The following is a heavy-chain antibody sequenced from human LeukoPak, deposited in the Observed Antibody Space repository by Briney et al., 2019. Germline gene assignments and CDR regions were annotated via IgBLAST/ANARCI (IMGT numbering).Heavy chain of an antibody. V-gene: IGHV4-30-2*01. J-gene: IGHJ6*04. D-gene: IGHD2-15*01. CDR3: ARGRGGYCSGGSCYAYYYGMDV. Sequence: SETLSLTCAVSGGSISSGGYSWSWIRQPAGKGLEWIGYIYHSGSTYYNPSLKSRATISVDRSKNQFSLKLSSVTAADTAVYYCARGRGGYCSGGSCYAYYYGMDVWGKGTTVTVSS. CDR2: IYHSGST. CDR1: GGSISSGGYS.